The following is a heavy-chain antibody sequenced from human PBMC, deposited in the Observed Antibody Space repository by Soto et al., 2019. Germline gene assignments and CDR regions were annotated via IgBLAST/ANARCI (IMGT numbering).Heavy chain of an antibody. Sequence: GGSLILSCAASGFTFSSYCMHWVRQAPGKGLEWVAVIWYDGSNKYYADSVKGRFTISRDNSKNTLYLQMNSLRAEDTAVYYCARDDRYSGSYFRLVDYWGQGTLVTVSS. CDR2: IWYDGSNK. CDR3: ARDDRYSGSYFRLVDY. CDR1: GFTFSSYC. D-gene: IGHD1-26*01. J-gene: IGHJ4*02. V-gene: IGHV3-33*01.